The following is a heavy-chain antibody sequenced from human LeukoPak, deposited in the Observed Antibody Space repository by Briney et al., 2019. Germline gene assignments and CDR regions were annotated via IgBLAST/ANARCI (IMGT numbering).Heavy chain of an antibody. CDR3: ARDADTMIVVVTSWFDP. J-gene: IGHJ5*02. CDR2: ISAYNGNT. Sequence: GASVKVSCKASGYTFTSYGISWVRQASGQGLEWMGWISAYNGNTNYAQKLQGRVTMTTDTPTSTAYMELRSLRSDDTAVYYCARDADTMIVVVTSWFDPWGQGTLVTVSS. D-gene: IGHD3-22*01. V-gene: IGHV1-18*01. CDR1: GYTFTSYG.